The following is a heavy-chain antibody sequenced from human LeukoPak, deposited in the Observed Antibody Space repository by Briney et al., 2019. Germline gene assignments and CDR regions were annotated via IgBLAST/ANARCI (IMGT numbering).Heavy chain of an antibody. V-gene: IGHV3-11*04. CDR3: ARRGYSGSYSFDY. Sequence: AGGSLRLSCAASGFTFSDYYMSWIRQAPGKGLEWVSYISSSGSTIYYADSVKGRFTISRDNAKNSLYLQMNSLRAEDTAVYYCARRGYSGSYSFDYWGQGTLVTVSS. CDR2: ISSSGSTI. CDR1: GFTFSDYY. D-gene: IGHD1-26*01. J-gene: IGHJ4*02.